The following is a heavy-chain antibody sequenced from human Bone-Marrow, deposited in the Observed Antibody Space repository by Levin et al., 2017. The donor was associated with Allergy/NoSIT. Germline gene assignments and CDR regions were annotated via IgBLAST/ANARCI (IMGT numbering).Heavy chain of an antibody. CDR2: ISWNSGRI. Sequence: SLKISCAASGFTFDDYAMHWVRQAPGKGLEWVSSISWNSGRIAYQDSVQGRFIISRDNAKNSLYLQMNSLRPEDTALYFCAKNRVTTTPNYYYGMDVWGQGTTVTVSS. V-gene: IGHV3-9*01. J-gene: IGHJ6*02. D-gene: IGHD4-17*01. CDR1: GFTFDDYA. CDR3: AKNRVTTTPNYYYGMDV.